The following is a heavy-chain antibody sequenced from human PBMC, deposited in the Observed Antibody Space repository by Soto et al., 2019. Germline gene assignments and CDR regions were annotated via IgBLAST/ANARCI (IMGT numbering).Heavy chain of an antibody. V-gene: IGHV2-5*02. D-gene: IGHD3-3*01. CDR2: IYWDDDK. J-gene: IGHJ4*02. CDR3: AHRVLRTVFGLVTTTAIYFDF. Sequence: QITLNESGPTVVRPTETLTLTCRFSGFSLTTSGVGVGWIRQSPGKAPEWLALIYWDDDKRYSASLKSRLTITKDTSKNQVVLTVSDLEGTYTATYYCAHRVLRTVFGLVTTTAIYFDFWGQGTPVAVSS. CDR1: GFSLTTSGVG.